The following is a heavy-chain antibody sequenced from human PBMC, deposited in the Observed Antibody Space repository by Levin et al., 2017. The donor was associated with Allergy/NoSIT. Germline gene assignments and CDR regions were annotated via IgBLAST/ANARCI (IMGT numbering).Heavy chain of an antibody. CDR3: ARQPGWGGWYFDY. Sequence: PSETLSLTCTVSGGSISSSSYYWGWIRQPPGKGLEWIGSIYHSGTTYHNPSLKSRVTISVDTSKNQFSLKLSSVTAADTAVYYCARQPGWGGWYFDYWGQGTLVTVSS. V-gene: IGHV4-39*01. D-gene: IGHD6-19*01. J-gene: IGHJ4*02. CDR2: IYHSGTT. CDR1: GGSISSSSYY.